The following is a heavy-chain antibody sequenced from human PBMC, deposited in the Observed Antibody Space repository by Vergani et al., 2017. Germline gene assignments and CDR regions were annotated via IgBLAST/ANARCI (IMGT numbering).Heavy chain of an antibody. V-gene: IGHV1-69*01. CDR1: GGTFSSYA. CDR2: IIPIFGTA. J-gene: IGHJ6*02. D-gene: IGHD2-21*02. Sequence: QVQLVQSGAEVKKPGSSVKVSCKASGGTFSSYAISWVRQAPGQGLEWMGGIIPIFGTANYAQKFQGRVTITADESTSTAYMELTSPRSQDTAVYYCARDPRGYGGDPEDYYYGMDVWGQGTTVTVSS. CDR3: ARDPRGYGGDPEDYYYGMDV.